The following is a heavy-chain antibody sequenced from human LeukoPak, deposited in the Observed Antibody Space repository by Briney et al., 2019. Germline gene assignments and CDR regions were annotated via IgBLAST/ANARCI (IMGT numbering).Heavy chain of an antibody. CDR3: ARDLWEPPYYFDY. CDR2: ISGSGGST. J-gene: IGHJ4*02. D-gene: IGHD1-26*01. Sequence: GGSLRLSCAASGFTFSTYGMSWVRQAPGKGLEWVSAISGSGGSTYYADSVKGRFTISRDNAKNSLYLQMNSLRAEDTAVYYCARDLWEPPYYFDYWGQGTLVTVSS. V-gene: IGHV3-23*01. CDR1: GFTFSTYG.